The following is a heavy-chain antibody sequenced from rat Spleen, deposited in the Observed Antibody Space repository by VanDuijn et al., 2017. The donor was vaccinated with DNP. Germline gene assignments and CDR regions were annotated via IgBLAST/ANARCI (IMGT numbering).Heavy chain of an antibody. CDR3: VRWNSGHFDY. V-gene: IGHV5-25*01. D-gene: IGHD4-3*01. CDR1: GFTFSHYY. CDR2: ISSGGPNT. Sequence: EVQLVESGGGLVQPGRSLKLSCAASGFTFSHYYMAWVRQAPTKGLEWVASISSGGPNTSYRDSVKGRFTISRDNAKSTLYLQMNSLRSEDMATYYCVRWNSGHFDYWGQGVMVTVSS. J-gene: IGHJ2*01.